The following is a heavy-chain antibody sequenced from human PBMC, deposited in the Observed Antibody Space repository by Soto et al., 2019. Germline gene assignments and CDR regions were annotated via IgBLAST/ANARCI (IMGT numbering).Heavy chain of an antibody. CDR1: GYSFTSYG. CDR2: ISAYSVDT. V-gene: IGHV1-18*01. CDR3: ARGHGVISGDLDG. Sequence: ASVKVSCTASGYSFTSYGISWVLQAPGQGLEWMGWISAYSVDTYSAQKFQDRVTMTTDTSTGTAYMELRSLRSDDTAVYYWARGHGVISGDLDGWGPAPTVTV. D-gene: IGHD3-3*01. J-gene: IGHJ6*02.